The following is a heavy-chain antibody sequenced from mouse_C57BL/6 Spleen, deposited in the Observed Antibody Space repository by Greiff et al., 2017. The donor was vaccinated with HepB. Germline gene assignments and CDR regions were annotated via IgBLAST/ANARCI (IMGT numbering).Heavy chain of an antibody. J-gene: IGHJ3*01. V-gene: IGHV1-59*01. Sequence: QVQLQQPGAELVRPGTSVKLSCKASGYTFTSYWMHWVKQRPGQGLEWIGVIDPSDSYTNYNQKFKGKATLTVDTSSSTAYMQLSSLTSEDSAVYYCARERGAAYWGQGTLVTVSA. CDR3: ARERGAAY. CDR2: IDPSDSYT. CDR1: GYTFTSYW.